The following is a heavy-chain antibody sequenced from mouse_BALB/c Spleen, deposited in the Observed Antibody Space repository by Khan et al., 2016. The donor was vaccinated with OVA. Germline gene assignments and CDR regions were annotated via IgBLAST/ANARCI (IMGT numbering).Heavy chain of an antibody. V-gene: IGHV5-17*02. CDR3: ATYGWWD. J-gene: IGHJ1*01. CDR1: GFTFSSFG. D-gene: IGHD1-1*01. CDR2: ISSGSSTI. Sequence: EVELVESGGGLVQPGGSRKLSCAASGFTFSSFGMHWVRQAPEKGLEWVAYISSGSSTIYYADTVKGRFTISRDNPKNTLFLQMTSLRSEDKAMYYCATYGWWDWGAGTTVTVSS.